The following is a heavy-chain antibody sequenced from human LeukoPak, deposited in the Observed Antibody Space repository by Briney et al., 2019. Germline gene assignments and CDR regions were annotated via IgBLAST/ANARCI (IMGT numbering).Heavy chain of an antibody. CDR2: IYYSGST. V-gene: IGHV4-30-4*08. CDR3: ARGGYYYGSGSSIPFDY. J-gene: IGHJ4*02. D-gene: IGHD3-10*01. Sequence: SETLSLTCTVSGGSISSGDYYWGWIRQRPGKGLEWIGYIYYSGSTYYNPSLKSRVTISVDTSKNQFSLKLSSVTAADTAVYYCARGGYYYGSGSSIPFDYWGQGTLVTVSS. CDR1: GGSISSGDYY.